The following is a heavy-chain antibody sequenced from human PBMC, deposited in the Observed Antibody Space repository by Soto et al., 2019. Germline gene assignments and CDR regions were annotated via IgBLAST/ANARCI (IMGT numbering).Heavy chain of an antibody. CDR3: ATVLTFIRYIPYDILTGFDY. D-gene: IGHD3-9*01. CDR1: GYTLTELS. J-gene: IGHJ4*02. Sequence: ASVKVSCKVSGYTLTELSMHWVRQAPGKGLEWMGGFDPEDGETIYAQKFRGRVTMTEDTSTDTAYMELSSLRSEDTAVYYCATVLTFIRYIPYDILTGFDYWGQGTMVTVSS. V-gene: IGHV1-24*01. CDR2: FDPEDGET.